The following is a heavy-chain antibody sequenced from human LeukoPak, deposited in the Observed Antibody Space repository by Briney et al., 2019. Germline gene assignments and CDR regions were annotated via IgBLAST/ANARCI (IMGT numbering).Heavy chain of an antibody. CDR2: INPSGGST. CDR3: ARDPSADLTIFYFDY. Sequence: ASVKVSCKASGYTFTSYYMHWARQAPGQGLEWMGIINPSGGSTSYAQKFQGRVTMTRDTSTSTVYMELSSLRSEDTAVYYCARDPSADLTIFYFDYWGQGTLVTVSS. J-gene: IGHJ4*02. D-gene: IGHD3-3*01. V-gene: IGHV1-46*01. CDR1: GYTFTSYY.